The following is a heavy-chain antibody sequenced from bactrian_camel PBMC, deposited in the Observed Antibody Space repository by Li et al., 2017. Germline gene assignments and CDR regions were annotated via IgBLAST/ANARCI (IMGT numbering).Heavy chain of an antibody. CDR1: GFLWTSFC. D-gene: IGHD6*01. J-gene: IGHJ4*01. CDR3: AADAPSTVVAGPCHERQEYKY. CDR2: IDNDGRT. Sequence: HVQLVESGGGSAQAEDSLKLTCAASGFLWTSFCMGWFRQAPGKERERVAIIDNDGRTVYDDAVKGRFTISKDFAKKSLYLEMDSLKPEDTAVYFCAADAPSTVVAGPCHERQEYKYWGQGTQVTVS. V-gene: IGHV3S57*01.